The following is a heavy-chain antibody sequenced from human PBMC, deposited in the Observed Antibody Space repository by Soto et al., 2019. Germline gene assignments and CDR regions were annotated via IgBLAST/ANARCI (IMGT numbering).Heavy chain of an antibody. CDR2: ISGSGGST. CDR3: ASQRGYYYDSSGYSHDY. V-gene: IGHV3-23*01. J-gene: IGHJ4*02. CDR1: GFTFSSYA. Sequence: GGSLRLSCAASGFTFSSYAMSWVRQAPGKGLEWVSAISGSGGSTYYADSVKGRFTISRDNSKNTLYLQMNSLRAEDTAVYYCASQRGYYYDSSGYSHDYWGQGTLVTVSS. D-gene: IGHD3-22*01.